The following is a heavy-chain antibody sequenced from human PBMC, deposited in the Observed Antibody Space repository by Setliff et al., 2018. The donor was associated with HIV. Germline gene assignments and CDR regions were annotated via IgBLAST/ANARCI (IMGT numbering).Heavy chain of an antibody. D-gene: IGHD2-2*01. CDR2: IYETGST. CDR3: ATVVPAAHFDY. V-gene: IGHV4-59*12. CDR1: GDSISGYY. J-gene: IGHJ4*02. Sequence: SETLSLTCTVSGDSISGYYWSWIRQSPGKGLEWIGFIYETGSTYYNPSLKSRVSISIDTSKSQFSLNLSSVTVADTAVYYCATVVPAAHFDYWGQGTLVTSPQ.